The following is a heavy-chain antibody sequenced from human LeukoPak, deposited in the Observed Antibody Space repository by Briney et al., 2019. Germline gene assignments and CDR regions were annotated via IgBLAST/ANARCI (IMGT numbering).Heavy chain of an antibody. V-gene: IGHV4-39*07. CDR1: GGSINSSSYY. CDR3: AISTVTSIDY. CDR2: IYHSGST. Sequence: SETLSLTCTVSGGSINSSSYYWGWIRQPPGKGLEWIGSIYHSGSTYYNPSLKSRVTISVDTSKNQFSLKLSSVTAADTAVYYCAISTVTSIDYWGQGTLVTVSS. J-gene: IGHJ4*02. D-gene: IGHD4-17*01.